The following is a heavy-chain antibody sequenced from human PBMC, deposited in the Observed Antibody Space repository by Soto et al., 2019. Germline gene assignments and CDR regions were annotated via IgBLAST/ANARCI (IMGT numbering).Heavy chain of an antibody. CDR2: ISYDGSNK. CDR1: VFTFSSYG. Sequence: GGSLRLSCASSVFTFSSYGMHCVRHSPGRWLEWVAVISYDGSNKYYADSVKGRFTISRDNSKNTLYLQMNSLRAEDTAVYYCAKDWAKVRFDIPVPFCYYTGRYAYYFDYGGQGTLVTV. V-gene: IGHV3-30*18. CDR3: AKDWAKVRFDIPVPFCYYTGRYAYYFDY. J-gene: IGHJ4*02. D-gene: IGHD3-3*01.